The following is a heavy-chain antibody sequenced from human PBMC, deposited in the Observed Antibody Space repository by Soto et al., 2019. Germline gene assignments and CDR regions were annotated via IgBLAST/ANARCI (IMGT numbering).Heavy chain of an antibody. CDR1: GVSITSYY. CDR3: ARVPVAVAATEDYYGLDV. D-gene: IGHD2-15*01. J-gene: IGHJ6*02. Sequence: PSETLSLTCSVSGVSITSYYWSWIRQSAGGGLEWMGRINTDGLSTYSPSFKSRLTMSLDTSKNQVALRLISVTAADTAVYFWARVPVAVAATEDYYGLDVWGRGTTVTVSS. CDR2: INTDGLS. V-gene: IGHV4-4*07.